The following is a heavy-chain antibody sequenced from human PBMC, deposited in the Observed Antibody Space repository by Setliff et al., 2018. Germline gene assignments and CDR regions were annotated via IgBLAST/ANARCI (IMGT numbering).Heavy chain of an antibody. Sequence: GGSLRLSCAAPGFTFSSYSLNWVRQAPGKGLEWVSSISSSSSYIYYADSVQGRFTISRDNAKNSLYLQMNSLRAEDTAVYYCARAADSYGPPRSYMDVWGKGTTVTVSS. V-gene: IGHV3-21*01. CDR1: GFTFSSYS. D-gene: IGHD5-18*01. CDR3: ARAADSYGPPRSYMDV. CDR2: ISSSSSYI. J-gene: IGHJ6*03.